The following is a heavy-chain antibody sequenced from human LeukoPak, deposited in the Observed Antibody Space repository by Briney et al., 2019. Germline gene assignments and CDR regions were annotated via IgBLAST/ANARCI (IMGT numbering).Heavy chain of an antibody. CDR3: ARYIVSYPHDAFDI. CDR2: IYTSGST. J-gene: IGHJ3*02. Sequence: PSQTLSLTCTVSGGSISSGSYYWSWIRQPAGKGLEWIGRIYTSGSTNYNPSLKSRVTISVDTSKNQISLKLSSVTAADTAFYYCARYIVSYPHDAFDIWGQGTMVTVSS. D-gene: IGHD1-26*01. V-gene: IGHV4-61*02. CDR1: GGSISSGSYY.